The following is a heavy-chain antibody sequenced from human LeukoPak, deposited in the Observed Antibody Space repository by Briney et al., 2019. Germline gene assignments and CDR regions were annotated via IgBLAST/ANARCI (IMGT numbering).Heavy chain of an antibody. Sequence: GGSPRLSCAAPGFMFSHSAMTWGRQTPGKGLEWVSGISESGGATYYAGSAKGRFTISRDNSKNTLYLQMNSLRSDDTAVYYCATVGVGWVAFEYWGQGALVTVSS. V-gene: IGHV3-23*01. J-gene: IGHJ4*02. CDR3: ATVGVGWVAFEY. D-gene: IGHD3-16*01. CDR1: GFMFSHSA. CDR2: ISESGGAT.